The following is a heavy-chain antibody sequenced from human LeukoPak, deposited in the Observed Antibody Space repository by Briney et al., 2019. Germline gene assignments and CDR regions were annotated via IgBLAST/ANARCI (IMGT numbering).Heavy chain of an antibody. CDR3: ARRGRLHYYGSGSYGVDYYYYMDV. CDR2: INHSGST. J-gene: IGHJ6*03. Sequence: PSETLSLTCAVYGGSFSGYYWSWIRQPPGKGLEWIGEINHSGSTNYNPSLKSRVTISVDTSKNQFSLKLSSVTAADTAVYYCARRGRLHYYGSGSYGVDYYYYMDVWGKGTTVTISS. V-gene: IGHV4-34*01. D-gene: IGHD3-10*01. CDR1: GGSFSGYY.